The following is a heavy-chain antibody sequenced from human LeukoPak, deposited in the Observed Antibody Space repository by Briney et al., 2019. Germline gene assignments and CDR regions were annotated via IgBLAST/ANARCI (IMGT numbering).Heavy chain of an antibody. CDR1: GGSISSSSYY. V-gene: IGHV4-39*01. CDR2: IYYSGST. CDR3: ARLFVRYRYYYDSSGYAPFDY. Sequence: PSETLSLTCTVSGGSISSSSYYWGWTRQPPGKGLEWIGSIYYSGSTYYNPSLKSRVTISVDTSKNQFSLKLSSVTAADTAVYYCARLFVRYRYYYDSSGYAPFDYWGQGTLVTVS. J-gene: IGHJ4*02. D-gene: IGHD3-22*01.